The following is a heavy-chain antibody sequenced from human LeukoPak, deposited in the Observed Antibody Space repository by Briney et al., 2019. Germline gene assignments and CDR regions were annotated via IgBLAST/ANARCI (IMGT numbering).Heavy chain of an antibody. V-gene: IGHV3-11*04. J-gene: IGHJ6*03. D-gene: IGHD2-2*01. CDR2: ISFSGGTI. CDR1: GFTFSDYY. Sequence: KAGGSKRLSCAASGFTFSDYYMSWFRQAPGKGLEWVSYISFSGGTIYYADSVQGRFTISRDNAKNSLYLQMNSLRAEDTAVYYCARAGCSSTSCYLGYYYYYYYMDVWGKGTTVTVSS. CDR3: ARAGCSSTSCYLGYYYYYYYMDV.